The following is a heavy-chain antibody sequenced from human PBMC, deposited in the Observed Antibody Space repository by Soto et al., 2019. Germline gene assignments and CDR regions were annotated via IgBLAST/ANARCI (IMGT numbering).Heavy chain of an antibody. D-gene: IGHD2-15*01. V-gene: IGHV3-30-3*01. CDR3: ARDCSGGSCYSSLVY. J-gene: IGHJ4*02. CDR2: ISYDGSNK. CDR1: GFTFSSYA. Sequence: QVQLVESGGGVVQPGRSLRLSCAASGFTFSSYAMHWVRQAPGKGLEWVAVISYDGSNKYYADSVKGRFTISRDNSKNTLYLQMNSLRAEDTAVYYCARDCSGGSCYSSLVYWGQGTLVTFSS.